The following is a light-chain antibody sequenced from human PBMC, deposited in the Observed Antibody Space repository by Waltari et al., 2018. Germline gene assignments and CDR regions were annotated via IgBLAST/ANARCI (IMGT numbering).Light chain of an antibody. CDR3: QQSDTTTWT. J-gene: IGKJ1*01. CDR2: DAS. Sequence: DIQMTQSPSSLSASVGDRVTITCRASQSISSSLNWYQQTPGKAPKLLIYDASNLQNGVPSRFSGSGSGTQFTLTISSLQPEDFATYYCQQSDTTTWTFGQGTKVEIK. V-gene: IGKV1-39*01. CDR1: QSISSS.